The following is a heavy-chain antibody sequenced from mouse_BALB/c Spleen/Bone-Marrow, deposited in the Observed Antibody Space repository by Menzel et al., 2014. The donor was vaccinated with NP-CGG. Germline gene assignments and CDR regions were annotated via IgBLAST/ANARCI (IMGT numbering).Heavy chain of an antibody. CDR3: ARGLRHQAWFAY. D-gene: IGHD1-2*01. Sequence: VMLVESGPELVRPGVSVKISCKGSGYTFTDYAVHWVKQSHAKSLEWIGVISTYFGNKNYNQKFKGKATMTVDKSYRTAYMELARLTSEDSAIYYCARGLRHQAWFAYCGQGTLVTVSA. CDR2: ISTYFGNK. J-gene: IGHJ3*01. V-gene: IGHV1-67*01. CDR1: GYTFTDYA.